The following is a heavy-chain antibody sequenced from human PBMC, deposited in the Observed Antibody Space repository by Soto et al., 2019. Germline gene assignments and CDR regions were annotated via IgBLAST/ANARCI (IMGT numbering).Heavy chain of an antibody. Sequence: SETLSLTCTVSGGSISPYYWSWIRQPPGKVLEWIGYISYSGSTNYNPSLKSRVTISVDTSKNQFSLKLSSVTAADTAVYYCARDVGLQHDTGDYDFWSGKTNWFDSWGQGTLVTVSS. V-gene: IGHV4-59*01. CDR1: GGSISPYY. CDR3: ARDVGLQHDTGDYDFWSGKTNWFDS. J-gene: IGHJ5*01. CDR2: ISYSGST. D-gene: IGHD3-3*01.